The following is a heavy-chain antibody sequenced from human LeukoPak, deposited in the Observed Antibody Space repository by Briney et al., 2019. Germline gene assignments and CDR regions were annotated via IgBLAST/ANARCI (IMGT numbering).Heavy chain of an antibody. D-gene: IGHD3-10*01. J-gene: IGHJ6*03. CDR1: GFTFSSNA. V-gene: IGHV3-30*01. CDR2: ISYDGSKK. Sequence: GGTLRLSCAASGFTFSSNAIHWVRQAPGKGLEWVAVISYDGSKKFYADSVKGRFTISRDNSKNTLYLQMNRLRAEDTAVYSCARDRVPPASGVFTYYMDVWGKGTTVIVSS. CDR3: ARDRVPPASGVFTYYMDV.